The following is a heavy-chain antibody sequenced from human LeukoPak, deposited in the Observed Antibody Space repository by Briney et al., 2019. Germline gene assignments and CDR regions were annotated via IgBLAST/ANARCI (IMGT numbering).Heavy chain of an antibody. CDR3: AKVSGYSSSWTDYYYYGMDV. CDR1: GPTFSSYG. D-gene: IGHD6-13*01. V-gene: IGHV3-30*18. CDR2: ISYDGSNK. Sequence: PGGSLRPSCVPSGPTFSSYGMHWVRQAPGKRLEWVAVISYDGSNKYYAGSVKGRFTISRDNSKNTLYLQRNSLRAEDTAVYYCAKVSGYSSSWTDYYYYGMDVWGQGTTVTVSS. J-gene: IGHJ6*02.